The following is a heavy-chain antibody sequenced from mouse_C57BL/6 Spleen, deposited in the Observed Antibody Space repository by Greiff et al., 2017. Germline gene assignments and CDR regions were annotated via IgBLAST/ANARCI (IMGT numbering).Heavy chain of an antibody. J-gene: IGHJ2*01. V-gene: IGHV1-50*01. CDR2: IDPSDSYT. CDR3: ARDYYGSIPHFDY. Sequence: QVQLQQPGAELVKPGASVKLSCKASGYTFTSYWMQWVKQRPGQGLEWIGEIDPSDSYTNYNEKFKGKATFTADTSSNTAYIQLSSLTPEDSAIYYCARDYYGSIPHFDYCGQGTTLTVSS. CDR1: GYTFTSYW. D-gene: IGHD1-1*01.